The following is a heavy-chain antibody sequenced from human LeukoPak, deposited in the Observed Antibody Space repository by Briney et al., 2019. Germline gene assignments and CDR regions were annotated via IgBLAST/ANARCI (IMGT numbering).Heavy chain of an antibody. D-gene: IGHD6-6*01. Sequence: GGSLRLSCAASGFTFSNYWMHWVRQGPGKGLVWVSRISHDGSTTTYADSVKGRFIISRDSAQNTVYLQMSSLRREDTAVYYCAREYSSSSGRAFDYWGQGTLVTASS. J-gene: IGHJ4*02. CDR1: GFTFSNYW. CDR3: AREYSSSSGRAFDY. CDR2: ISHDGSTT. V-gene: IGHV3-74*01.